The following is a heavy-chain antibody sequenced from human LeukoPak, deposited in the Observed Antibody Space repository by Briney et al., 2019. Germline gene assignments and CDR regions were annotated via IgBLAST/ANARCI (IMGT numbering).Heavy chain of an antibody. J-gene: IGHJ5*02. V-gene: IGHV3-23*01. CDR2: ISGSGGST. CDR3: AKGSRVTTILDWFDP. D-gene: IGHD1-14*01. Sequence: GGSLRLSCAASGFTFSDYYMSWIRQAPGKWLEWVSAISGSGGSTYYADSVKGRFTISRDNSKNTLYLQMNSLRAEDTAVYYCAKGSRVTTILDWFDPWGQGTLATVSS. CDR1: GFTFSDYY.